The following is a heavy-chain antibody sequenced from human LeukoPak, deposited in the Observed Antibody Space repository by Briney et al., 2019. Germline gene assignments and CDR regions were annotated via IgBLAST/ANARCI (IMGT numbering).Heavy chain of an antibody. J-gene: IGHJ4*02. Sequence: PSQTLSLTCTVSGCSISSGGYYWSWIRQHPGKGLEWIGYIYYSGSTYYNPSLKSRVTMSVDTSENQFSLKLNSVTAADTAVYYCATTVGSYFDYWSQGTLVTVSS. CDR1: GCSISSGGYY. CDR2: IYYSGST. V-gene: IGHV4-31*03. D-gene: IGHD3-16*01. CDR3: ATTVGSYFDY.